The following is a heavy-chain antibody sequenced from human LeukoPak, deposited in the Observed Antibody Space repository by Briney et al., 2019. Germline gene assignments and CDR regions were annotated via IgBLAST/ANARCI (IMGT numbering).Heavy chain of an antibody. CDR3: ARMAMDPAMVTNFFDL. D-gene: IGHD5-18*01. CDR1: GYTFTDYY. V-gene: IGHV1-46*01. Sequence: VASAKVSCKASGYTFTDYYMYWVRQAPGQGPECMGVIHPSGGGTTYAQKFQGRVTLTKDTATSTVYIELSSLRSDDTAVYYCARMAMDPAMVTNFFDLWGQGTLLIVSA. J-gene: IGHJ4*02. CDR2: IHPSGGGT.